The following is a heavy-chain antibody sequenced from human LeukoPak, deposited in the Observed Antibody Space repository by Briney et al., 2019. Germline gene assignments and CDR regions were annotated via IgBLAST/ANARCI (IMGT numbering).Heavy chain of an antibody. V-gene: IGHV3-48*01. CDR2: ISSSSSTI. CDR3: ARNPRLFDILTGYYTPGYYFDY. J-gene: IGHJ4*02. CDR1: GFTFSSYS. Sequence: PGGSLRLPCAASGFTFSSYSMNWVRQAPGKGLEWVSYISSSSSTIYYADSVKGRFTISRDDAKNSLYLQMNSLRAEDTAVYYCARNPRLFDILTGYYTPGYYFDYWGQGTLVAVSS. D-gene: IGHD3-9*01.